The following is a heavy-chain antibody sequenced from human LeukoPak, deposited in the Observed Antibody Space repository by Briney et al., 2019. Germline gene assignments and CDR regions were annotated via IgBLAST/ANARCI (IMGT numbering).Heavy chain of an antibody. J-gene: IGHJ4*02. D-gene: IGHD3-22*01. CDR1: GYCFTCYL. CDR3: ARRPSSGYYGSHFDY. Sequence: GASLKISCAACGYCFTCYLIWWLQAMRGKVLGMMGIIYTGDSDTRYSPSFQGQVTISAEKSISTAYLQWNSLKTSDTAMYYCARRPSSGYYGSHFDYWGQGTLVTVSS. V-gene: IGHV5-51*07. CDR2: IYTGDSDT.